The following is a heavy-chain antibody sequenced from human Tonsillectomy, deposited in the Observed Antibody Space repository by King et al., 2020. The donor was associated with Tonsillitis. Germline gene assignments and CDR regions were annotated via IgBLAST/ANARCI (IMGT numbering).Heavy chain of an antibody. D-gene: IGHD3-22*01. J-gene: IGHJ4*02. Sequence: QLQESGPGLVKPSETLSLTCTVSGGSIRSSNYYWGWIRQPPGKGLEWIGNIYYSATTYYKPSLKSRLTISVDTSKNQFSLKLSSVTAADTAVYYCARLSLPYYYDSSGYYFDYWGQGTLVTVSS. CDR1: GGSIRSSNYY. V-gene: IGHV4-39*01. CDR2: IYYSATT. CDR3: ARLSLPYYYDSSGYYFDY.